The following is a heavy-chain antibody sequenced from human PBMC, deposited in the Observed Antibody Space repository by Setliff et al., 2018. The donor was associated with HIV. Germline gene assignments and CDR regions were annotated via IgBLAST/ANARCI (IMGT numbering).Heavy chain of an antibody. J-gene: IGHJ4*02. Sequence: GGSLRLSCTVSGFTFTKSAMNWVRQAPGKGLEWVSVISANGGSTYSADSVKGRFTISRDNTKNTVYLQMNSLRAEDTAVYFCAKDVMQGGWGSLSYFDSWGQGTLVTV. CDR1: GFTFTKSA. CDR3: AKDVMQGGWGSLSYFDS. D-gene: IGHD3-16*01. CDR2: ISANGGST. V-gene: IGHV3-23*01.